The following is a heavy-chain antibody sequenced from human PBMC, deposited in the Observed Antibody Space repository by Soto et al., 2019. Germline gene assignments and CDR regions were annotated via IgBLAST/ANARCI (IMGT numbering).Heavy chain of an antibody. CDR1: GYTFTSYD. J-gene: IGHJ5*02. CDR2: MNPNSGNT. V-gene: IGHV1-8*02. Sequence: QVQLVQSGAEVKKPGASVKVSCKASGYTFTSYDINWVRQATGQGLEWMGWMNPNSGNTGYAQKFQGRVTMTRNTTITTAYMEVSSLRCEDTAVYYCLRRLKRCSGGSGYNNWFDAWGQGTPVTVSS. CDR3: LRRLKRCSGGSGYNNWFDA. D-gene: IGHD2-15*01.